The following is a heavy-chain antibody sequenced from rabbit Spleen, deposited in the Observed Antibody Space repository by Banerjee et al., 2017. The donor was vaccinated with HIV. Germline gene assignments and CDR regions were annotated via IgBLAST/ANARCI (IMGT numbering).Heavy chain of an antibody. V-gene: IGHV1S40*01. CDR2: IDTGSSGFT. Sequence: QSLEESGGDLVKPGASLTLTCTASGVSFSANSYICWVRQAPGKGLEWIACIDTGSSGFTYFASWAKGRFTISKTSSTTVTLQMASLTAADTATYFCARELEGDNGDLDLWGPGTLVTVS. J-gene: IGHJ4*01. CDR1: GVSFSANSY. D-gene: IGHD2-1*01. CDR3: ARELEGDNGDLDL.